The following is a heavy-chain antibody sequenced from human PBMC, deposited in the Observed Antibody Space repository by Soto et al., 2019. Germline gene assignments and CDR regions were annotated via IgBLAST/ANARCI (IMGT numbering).Heavy chain of an antibody. CDR3: AAYNDFWSGYYSGEREEGNSWFYP. J-gene: IGHJ5*02. Sequence: EVQLVESGGGLVQPGGSLRLSCAASGFTFSSYWMHWVRQAPGKGLVWVSRINSDGSSTSYADSVKGRFTISRDNAKNMHYLQKNRLWAEATALYYCAAYNDFWSGYYSGEREEGNSWFYPWGRGALV. V-gene: IGHV3-74*01. CDR2: INSDGSST. CDR1: GFTFSSYW. D-gene: IGHD3-3*01.